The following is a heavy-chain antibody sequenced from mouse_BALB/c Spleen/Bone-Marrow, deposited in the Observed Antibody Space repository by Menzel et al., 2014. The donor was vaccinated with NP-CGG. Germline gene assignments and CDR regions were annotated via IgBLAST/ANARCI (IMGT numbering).Heavy chain of an antibody. D-gene: IGHD1-2*01. V-gene: IGHV1-18*01. CDR1: GYSFTAYT. Sequence: EVQLQQSGPELVKPGTSMKISCKASGYSFTAYTMNWVKQSHGKNLEWIGLITPYNAGTSYNPKFKGEATLTVDKSSNTAYMELLSLTSEDSAVYYCARPGLQSLGFVYWGQGTLVTVSA. J-gene: IGHJ3*01. CDR2: ITPYNAGT. CDR3: ARPGLQSLGFVY.